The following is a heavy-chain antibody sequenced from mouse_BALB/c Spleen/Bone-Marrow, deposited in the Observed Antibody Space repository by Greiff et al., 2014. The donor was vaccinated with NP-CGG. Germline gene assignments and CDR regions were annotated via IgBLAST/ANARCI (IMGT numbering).Heavy chain of an antibody. CDR2: INPINGGT. CDR1: GYTFTSYY. V-gene: IGHV1S81*02. CDR3: TREGDSPFAY. D-gene: IGHD2-13*01. Sequence: LVESGAELVKPGASVKLSCKASGYTFTSYYMYWVKQRPGQGLEWIGEINPINGGTNFNEKFKSKATLSVDKSSSTAYMQLSSLTSEDSAVYYCTREGDSPFAYWGQGTLVTVSA. J-gene: IGHJ3*01.